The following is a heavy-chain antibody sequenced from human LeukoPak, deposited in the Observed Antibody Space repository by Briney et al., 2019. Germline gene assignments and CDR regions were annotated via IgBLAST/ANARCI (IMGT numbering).Heavy chain of an antibody. D-gene: IGHD6-19*01. CDR3: VKNDGWFHLAQ. V-gene: IGHV3-53*01. CDR2: IFSGGNI. CDR1: GFTVSSIY. Sequence: PGGSLRLSCAASGFTVSSIYMSWVRQAPGKGLEWVSVIFSGGNIYYADSVKGRFTISRDNTNNALYLQMNSLRVEDTAVYYCVKNDGWFHLAQWGQGTLVTVSS. J-gene: IGHJ4*02.